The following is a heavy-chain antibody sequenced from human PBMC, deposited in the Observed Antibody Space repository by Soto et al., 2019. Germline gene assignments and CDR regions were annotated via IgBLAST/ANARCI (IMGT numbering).Heavy chain of an antibody. V-gene: IGHV4-34*01. CDR1: GGSFSGYY. Sequence: SETLSLTCAVYGGSFSGYYWSWIRQPPGKGLEWIGEINHSGSTNYNPSLKSRVTISVDTSKNQLSLKLSSVTAADTAVYYCARGGITMKRKTYFQHWGQGTLVTVSS. D-gene: IGHD3-22*01. J-gene: IGHJ1*01. CDR3: ARGGITMKRKTYFQH. CDR2: INHSGST.